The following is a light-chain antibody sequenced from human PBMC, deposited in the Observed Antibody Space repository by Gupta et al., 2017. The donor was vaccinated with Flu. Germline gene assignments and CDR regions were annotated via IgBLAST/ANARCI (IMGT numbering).Light chain of an antibody. CDR3: QVWDPISDHYV. J-gene: IGLJ1*01. Sequence: SYMLTQPPSVSVAPGQTASITCGGNNIGSKSVHWYQQKPGQAPVLFIYDDRDRPTGIPERFSGSNTGNTAALTISTVEAGDEADYYCQVWDPISDHYVFGAGTKVTVL. CDR2: DDR. CDR1: NIGSKS. V-gene: IGLV3-21*02.